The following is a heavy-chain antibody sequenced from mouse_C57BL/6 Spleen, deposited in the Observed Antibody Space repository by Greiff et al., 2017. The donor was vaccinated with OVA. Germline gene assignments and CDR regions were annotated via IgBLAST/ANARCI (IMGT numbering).Heavy chain of an antibody. CDR1: GFSLTSYG. V-gene: IGHV2-2*01. Sequence: QVQLKQSGPGLVQPSQSLSITCTVSGFSLTSYGVHWVRQSPGKGLEWLGVIWSGGSTDYNAAFISRLSISKDNSKSQVFLKMNSLQADDTAIYYCARNWGGRVLYAMDYWGQGTSVTVSS. CDR3: ARNWGGRVLYAMDY. D-gene: IGHD1-1*01. J-gene: IGHJ4*01. CDR2: IWSGGST.